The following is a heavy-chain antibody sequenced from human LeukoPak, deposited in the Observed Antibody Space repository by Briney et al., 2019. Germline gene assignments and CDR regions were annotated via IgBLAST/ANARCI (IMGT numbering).Heavy chain of an antibody. V-gene: IGHV1-18*01. D-gene: IGHD3-22*01. Sequence: ASVKVSCKASGGTFSSYAISWVRQAPGQGLEWMGWISAYNGHTNYAQNLQGRVTMTTDTSTSTAYMELRSLRSDDTAVYFCARDSSGFPRDASDYWGQGTLVTVSS. CDR2: ISAYNGHT. CDR1: GGTFSSYA. J-gene: IGHJ4*02. CDR3: ARDSSGFPRDASDY.